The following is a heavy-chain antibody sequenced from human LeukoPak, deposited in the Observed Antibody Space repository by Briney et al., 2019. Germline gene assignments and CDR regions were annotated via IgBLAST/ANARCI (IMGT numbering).Heavy chain of an antibody. CDR3: AQSSGWYYFDY. CDR2: IRYDGSNK. CDR1: GFPSSAYA. Sequence: GGPLNPSCAAPGFPSSAYAMHWVGQPPAKGLEGVAFIRYDGSNKYYADSVKGRFTISRDNSKNTLYLQMNSLRAEDTAVYYCAQSSGWYYFDYWGQGTLVTVSS. J-gene: IGHJ4*02. V-gene: IGHV3-30*02. D-gene: IGHD6-19*01.